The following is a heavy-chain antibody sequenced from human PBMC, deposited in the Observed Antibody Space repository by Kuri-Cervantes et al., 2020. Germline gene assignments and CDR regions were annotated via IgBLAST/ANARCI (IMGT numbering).Heavy chain of an antibody. D-gene: IGHD2-2*02. J-gene: IGHJ6*03. CDR2: VTNSGNT. V-gene: IGHV3-23*01. Sequence: GESLKISCAASGFTVSSYGVSWVRQPPGKGLEWVSGVTNSGNTYYTDSVKGRFAIPRDNSKNTVYLQMNRLKTEDTAVYYCTYTYMDVWGKGTMVTVSS. CDR3: TYTYMDV. CDR1: GFTVSSYG.